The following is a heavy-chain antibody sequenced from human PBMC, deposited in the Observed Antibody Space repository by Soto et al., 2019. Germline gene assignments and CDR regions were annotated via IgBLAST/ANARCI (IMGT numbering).Heavy chain of an antibody. CDR1: GYTYTSYD. V-gene: IGHV1-8*01. D-gene: IGHD3-22*01. Sequence: QVQLVQSGAEVKKPGASVKVSCKASGYTYTSYDINWVRQATGQGLEWMGWMNPNSGNTGYAQKFQGRVTMTRSTYISTAYMELSSLRSEDKAVYYCARGGYYYDSSAYYRPFDYWGQGTLVTVYS. CDR3: ARGGYYYDSSAYYRPFDY. J-gene: IGHJ4*02. CDR2: MNPNSGNT.